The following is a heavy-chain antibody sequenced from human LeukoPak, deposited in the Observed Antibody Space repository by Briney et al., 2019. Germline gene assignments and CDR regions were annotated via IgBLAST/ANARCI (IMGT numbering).Heavy chain of an antibody. CDR2: ISAYNGNT. CDR1: GYTFTSYG. Sequence: ASVKASCKASGYTFTSYGISWVRQAPGQGLEWMGWISAYNGNTNYAQKLQGRVTMTTDTSTSTAYMELRSLRSDDTAVYYCASSYYYGSGSDNWFDPWGQGTLVTVSS. J-gene: IGHJ5*02. CDR3: ASSYYYGSGSDNWFDP. V-gene: IGHV1-18*01. D-gene: IGHD3-10*01.